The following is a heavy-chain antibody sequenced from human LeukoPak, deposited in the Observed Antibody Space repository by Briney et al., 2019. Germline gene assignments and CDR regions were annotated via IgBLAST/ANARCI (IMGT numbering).Heavy chain of an antibody. Sequence: SVKVSCKASGGTFSSYAISWVRQAPGQGLEWMGGIIPIFGTANYAQKFQGRVTITTDESTSTAYTELSSLRSEDTAVYYCARDRWNYGEYYFDYWGQGTLVTVSS. CDR3: ARDRWNYGEYYFDY. V-gene: IGHV1-69*05. CDR1: GGTFSSYA. CDR2: IIPIFGTA. J-gene: IGHJ4*02. D-gene: IGHD1-7*01.